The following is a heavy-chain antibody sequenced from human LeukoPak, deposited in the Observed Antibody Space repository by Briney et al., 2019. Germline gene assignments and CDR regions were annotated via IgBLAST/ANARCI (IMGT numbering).Heavy chain of an antibody. Sequence: PGGSLRLSCAASGFTFSSYALTWVRQAPGKGLEWVSGISGSGGSTYYADSVKGRFTISRDNSKNTLYLQTHSLRVEDTAVYYCAKGVSRYYYYGMDVWGQGTTVTVSS. V-gene: IGHV3-23*01. CDR1: GFTFSSYA. CDR2: ISGSGGST. CDR3: AKGVSRYYYYGMDV. J-gene: IGHJ6*02. D-gene: IGHD6-13*01.